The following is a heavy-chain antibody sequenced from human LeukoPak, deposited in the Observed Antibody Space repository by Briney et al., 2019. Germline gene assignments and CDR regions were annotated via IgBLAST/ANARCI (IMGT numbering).Heavy chain of an antibody. D-gene: IGHD1-26*01. CDR1: GYTFTDYY. CDR2: INPNSGGT. V-gene: IGHV1-2*02. CDR3: TRALGSDY. J-gene: IGHJ4*02. Sequence: ASVKVSCKAPGYTFTDYYMNWVRQAPGQGLEWMGWINPNSGGTHYAQKFQGRVTMTRDTSITTAYMELSSLRSDDTAMYYCTRALGSDYWGQGTLVTVSS.